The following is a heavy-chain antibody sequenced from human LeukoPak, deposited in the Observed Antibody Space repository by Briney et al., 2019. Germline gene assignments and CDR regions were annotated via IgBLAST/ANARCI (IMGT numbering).Heavy chain of an antibody. CDR2: IYSSGST. CDR1: GLTVSTDY. J-gene: IGHJ4*02. CDR3: ARDGNSYSFAY. V-gene: IGHV3-66*03. Sequence: GGSLRLFCAPSGLTVSTDYMSWVRQAPGKGLEWVSVIYSSGSTYYADSVKGRFTISRDNSKNTLYLQMNSLRTEDTAIYYCARDGNSYSFAYWGQGSLVTVSS. D-gene: IGHD3-10*01.